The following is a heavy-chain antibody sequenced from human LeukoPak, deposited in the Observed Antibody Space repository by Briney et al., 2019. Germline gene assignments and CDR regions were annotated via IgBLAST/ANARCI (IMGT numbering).Heavy chain of an antibody. Sequence: SVKVSCQASGGTFSSYAISWVRQAPGQGLEWMGGIIPIFGTANYAQKFQGRVTITTDESTSTAYMELSSLRSEDTAVYYCARGRYNTYYYGSGSYYHFDYWGQGTLVTVSS. CDR2: IIPIFGTA. J-gene: IGHJ4*02. CDR3: ARGRYNTYYYGSGSYYHFDY. D-gene: IGHD3-10*01. V-gene: IGHV1-69*05. CDR1: GGTFSSYA.